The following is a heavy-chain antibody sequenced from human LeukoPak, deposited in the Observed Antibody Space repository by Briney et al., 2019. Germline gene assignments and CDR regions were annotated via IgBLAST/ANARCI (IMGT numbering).Heavy chain of an antibody. CDR3: ARGRGAAGPSPFDY. Sequence: ASVKVSCKASGGTFSSYAISWVRQAPGQGLEWMGGIIPIFGTANYAQKFQGRVTITADESTSTAYMELSSLRSEDTAVYYCARGRGAAGPSPFDYWGQGTLVTVSS. D-gene: IGHD6-13*01. V-gene: IGHV1-69*13. J-gene: IGHJ4*02. CDR1: GGTFSSYA. CDR2: IIPIFGTA.